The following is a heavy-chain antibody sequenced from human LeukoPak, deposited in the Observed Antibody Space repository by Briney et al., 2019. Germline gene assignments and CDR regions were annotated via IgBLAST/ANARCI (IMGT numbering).Heavy chain of an antibody. CDR2: IYYSGST. D-gene: IGHD3-3*01. CDR3: ARTNYDFWSGSGFYNWFDP. J-gene: IGHJ5*02. Sequence: SETLSLTCTVSGGSISSSSYYWGWIRQPPGKGLEWIGSIYYSGSTYSNPSLKSRVTISVDTSKNQFSLELSSVTAADTAVYNCARTNYDFWSGSGFYNWFDPWGQGTLVTVSS. V-gene: IGHV4-39*07. CDR1: GGSISSSSYY.